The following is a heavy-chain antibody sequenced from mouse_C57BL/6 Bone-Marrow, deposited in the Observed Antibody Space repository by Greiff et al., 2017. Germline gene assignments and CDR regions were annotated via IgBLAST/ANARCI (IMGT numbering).Heavy chain of an antibody. V-gene: IGHV7-3*01. J-gene: IGHJ3*01. CDR3: SRLSKSLFAY. CDR2: IRNKANGYTT. CDR1: GFTFTDYY. D-gene: IGHD3-2*02. Sequence: EVQLVESGGGLVQPGGSLSLSCAASGFTFTDYYMSWVRQPPGKALEWLGFIRNKANGYTTEYSASVKGRFTISRDNSQSILYLQMNALRAEDSATYYCSRLSKSLFAYWGQGTLVTVSA.